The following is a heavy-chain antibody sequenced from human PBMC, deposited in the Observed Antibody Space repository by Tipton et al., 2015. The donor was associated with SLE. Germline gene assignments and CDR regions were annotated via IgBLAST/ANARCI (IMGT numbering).Heavy chain of an antibody. CDR1: GGSISTYY. J-gene: IGHJ6*02. Sequence: TLSLTCTVSGGSISTYYWAWLRQAPGKGLERIGEISHDGGANYNPSLESRGTISLETSKNQFSLKLTSVTAADTAVYYCARDGGQRVISGTYDFYYYGLDVWGQGTTVTVSS. CDR3: ARDGGQRVISGTYDFYYYGLDV. CDR2: ISHDGGA. D-gene: IGHD6-13*01. V-gene: IGHV4-34*01.